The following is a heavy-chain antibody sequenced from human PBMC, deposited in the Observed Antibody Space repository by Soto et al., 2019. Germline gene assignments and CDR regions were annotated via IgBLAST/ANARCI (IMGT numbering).Heavy chain of an antibody. J-gene: IGHJ4*02. CDR3: ARIPPSSGWYSFPDY. V-gene: IGHV2-26*01. D-gene: IGHD6-19*01. CDR1: GFSLSNARMG. Sequence: QVTLKESGPVLVKPTETLTLTCTVSGFSLSNARMGVSWIRQPPGKALEWLAHIFSNDEKSYSTSLKNRLTSSKYTSKRQVVLTMTNMDPVETATYYSARIPPSSGWYSFPDYWGQGTLVTVSS. CDR2: IFSNDEK.